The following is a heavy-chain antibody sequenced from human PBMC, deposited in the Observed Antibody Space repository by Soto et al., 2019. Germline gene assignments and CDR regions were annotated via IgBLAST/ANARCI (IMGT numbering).Heavy chain of an antibody. Sequence: QVQLQESGPGLVKPSETLSLTCTVSGGSVSSGSYYWSWIRQPPGKGLEWIGYIYYSGSTNYNPSLKSRVTISVDTSKNQFSLKLSSVTAADTAVYYCARDFTGRDYYYYYGMDVWGQGTTVTVSS. D-gene: IGHD3-10*01. CDR2: IYYSGST. CDR3: ARDFTGRDYYYYYGMDV. CDR1: GGSVSSGSYY. J-gene: IGHJ6*02. V-gene: IGHV4-61*01.